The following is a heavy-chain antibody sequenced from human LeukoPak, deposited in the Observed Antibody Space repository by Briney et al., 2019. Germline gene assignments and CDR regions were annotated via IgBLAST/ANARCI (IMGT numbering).Heavy chain of an antibody. CDR3: ASGLDDIYGGYEI. Sequence: GGSLRLSCAASAFTVSGNYMSWVRQAPGKGLEWVALMSYDGSNKYYADSVKGRFTVSRDNSKNTLYLQMNSLRAEDTAVYYCASGLDDIYGGYEIWGQGTLVTVSS. D-gene: IGHD5-12*01. CDR2: MSYDGSNK. CDR1: AFTVSGNY. V-gene: IGHV3-30-3*01. J-gene: IGHJ4*02.